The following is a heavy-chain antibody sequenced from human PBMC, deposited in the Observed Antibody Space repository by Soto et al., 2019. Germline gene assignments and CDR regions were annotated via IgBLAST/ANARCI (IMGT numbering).Heavy chain of an antibody. CDR3: AAGEGSSRNLAPYYLDF. CDR2: VHYSGTT. CDR1: GGSMRNYF. V-gene: IGHV4-59*01. Sequence: PSETLSLTCTVSGGSMRNYFWTWIRQPPGKGLEWIGYVHYSGTTSFFPSYNPSLRSRVTISEDTSKNQFSLKLLSVTTADTAVYFCAAGEGSSRNLAPYYLDFWGQGTLVTVS. J-gene: IGHJ4*02. D-gene: IGHD6-13*01.